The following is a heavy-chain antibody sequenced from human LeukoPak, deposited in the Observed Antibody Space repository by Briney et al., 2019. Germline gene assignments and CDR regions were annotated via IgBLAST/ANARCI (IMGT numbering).Heavy chain of an antibody. V-gene: IGHV4-61*01. Sequence: PSETLSLTCTVSGGSVSSGSYYWSWVRQPPGKGLEWLGYIYYSGSTNYNPSLKSRVTISVDTSKNQFSLKLSSVTAADTAVYYCARDMTLNDAFDIWGQGTMVTVSS. J-gene: IGHJ3*02. CDR2: IYYSGST. CDR3: ARDMTLNDAFDI. CDR1: GGSVSSGSYY.